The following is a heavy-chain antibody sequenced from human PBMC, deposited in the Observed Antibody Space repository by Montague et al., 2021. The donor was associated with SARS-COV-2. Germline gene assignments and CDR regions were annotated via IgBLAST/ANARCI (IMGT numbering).Heavy chain of an antibody. V-gene: IGHV4-34*01. Sequence: SETLSLTCAVSGGSFSRYYWSWIRQPPGKGLEWIGEISQSGNTKYNPSLQSRVSISLDTSRNQFSLKVNSVTAADTAIYYCARLGDGIVPSPILGLGPYYSFSYMAVGARGPPSPSP. D-gene: IGHD7-27*01. CDR2: ISQSGNT. CDR3: ARLGDGIVPSPILGLGPYYSFSYMAV. J-gene: IGHJ6*03. CDR1: GGSFSRYY.